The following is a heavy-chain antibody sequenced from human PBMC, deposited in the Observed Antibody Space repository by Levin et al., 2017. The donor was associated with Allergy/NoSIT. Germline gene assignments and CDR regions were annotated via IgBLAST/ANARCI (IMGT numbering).Heavy chain of an antibody. V-gene: IGHV1-3*01. CDR3: ARGTQDQWLVYYFDY. Sequence: ASVKVSCKASGYTFTSYAMHWVRQAPGQRLEWMGWINAGNGNTKYSQKFQGRVTITRDTSASTAYMELSSLRSEDTAVYYCARGTQDQWLVYYFDYWGQGTLVTVSS. J-gene: IGHJ4*02. D-gene: IGHD6-19*01. CDR2: INAGNGNT. CDR1: GYTFTSYA.